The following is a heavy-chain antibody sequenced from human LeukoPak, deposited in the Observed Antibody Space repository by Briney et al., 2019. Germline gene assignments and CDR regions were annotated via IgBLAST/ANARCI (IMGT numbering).Heavy chain of an antibody. D-gene: IGHD6-6*01. Sequence: GESLKISCKGSGYSFTSYWIGWVRQMPGKGLKWMGIIYPGDSDTRYSPSFQGQVTISADKSISTAYLQWSSLKASDTAMHYCARLDSSSSTYNWFDPWGQGTLVTVSS. CDR1: GYSFTSYW. J-gene: IGHJ5*02. CDR2: IYPGDSDT. V-gene: IGHV5-51*01. CDR3: ARLDSSSSTYNWFDP.